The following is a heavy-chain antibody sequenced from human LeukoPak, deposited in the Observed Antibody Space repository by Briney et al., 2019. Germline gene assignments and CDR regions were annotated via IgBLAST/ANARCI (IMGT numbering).Heavy chain of an antibody. CDR1: GFTFSTYG. D-gene: IGHD4-11*01. CDR2: SSYDGSNR. CDR3: ARGSAYSDYYYYGMDV. V-gene: IGHV3-30*03. J-gene: IGHJ6*02. Sequence: GGSLRPSCAASGFTFSTYGMHWVRQAPGKGLEWLAVSSYDGSNRFHADSVKGRFTISRDNSKNTLYLQMNSLRPEDTADYYCARGSAYSDYYYYGMDVWGQGTTVTVS.